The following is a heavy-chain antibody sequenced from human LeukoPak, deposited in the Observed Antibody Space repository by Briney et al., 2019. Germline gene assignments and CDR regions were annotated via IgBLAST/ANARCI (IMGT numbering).Heavy chain of an antibody. CDR1: GYTFTSYG. D-gene: IGHD2-2*01. Sequence: ASVKVSCKASGYTFTSYGISWVRQAPGQGLEWMGWINTNTGNPTCAQGFTGRFVFSLDTSVTTAFLQINSLKAEDTAVYYCARGPVIVVVPAAMSLWGQGTLVTVSS. V-gene: IGHV7-4-1*02. CDR2: INTNTGNP. CDR3: ARGPVIVVVPAAMSL. J-gene: IGHJ4*02.